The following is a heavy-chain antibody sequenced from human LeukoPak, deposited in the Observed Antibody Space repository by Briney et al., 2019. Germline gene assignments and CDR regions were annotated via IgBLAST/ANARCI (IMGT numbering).Heavy chain of an antibody. V-gene: IGHV4-39*01. CDR1: GGSISSSSYY. Sequence: SETLSLTCTVSGGSISSSSYYWGWIRQPPGKGLEWIGSIYYSGSTYYNPSLKSRVTISVDTSKNQFSLKLSSVTAADTAVYYCARHVWFGEFPWFDPWGQGTLVTVSS. J-gene: IGHJ5*02. CDR2: IYYSGST. CDR3: ARHVWFGEFPWFDP. D-gene: IGHD3-10*01.